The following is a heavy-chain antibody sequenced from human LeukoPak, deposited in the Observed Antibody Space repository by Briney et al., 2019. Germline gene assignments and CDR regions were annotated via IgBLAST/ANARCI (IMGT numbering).Heavy chain of an antibody. CDR3: AKGGIAVAGTFFDY. D-gene: IGHD6-19*01. CDR2: ISYDGSNK. CDR1: GFTFSSYG. J-gene: IGHJ4*02. V-gene: IGHV3-30*18. Sequence: PGGSLRLSCAASGFTFSSYGMHWVRQAPGKGVEGVAFISYDGSNKYYAASVKRRFTISRDNSKNTLYLQMNSLRAEDTAVYYCAKGGIAVAGTFFDYWGQGTLVTVSS.